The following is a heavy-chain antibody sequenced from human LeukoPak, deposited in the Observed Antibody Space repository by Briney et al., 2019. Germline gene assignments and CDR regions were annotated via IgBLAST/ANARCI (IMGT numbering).Heavy chain of an antibody. D-gene: IGHD3-22*01. J-gene: IGHJ4*02. Sequence: SETLSLTCAVYGGSFSGYYWSWIRQPPAKGLEWIGEINHSGSTNYNPSLKSRVTISVDTSKNQFSLKLSSVTAADTAVYYCARGPSTYYYDSSGYYDYWGQGTLVTVSS. CDR3: ARGPSTYYYDSSGYYDY. CDR2: INHSGST. CDR1: GGSFSGYY. V-gene: IGHV4-34*01.